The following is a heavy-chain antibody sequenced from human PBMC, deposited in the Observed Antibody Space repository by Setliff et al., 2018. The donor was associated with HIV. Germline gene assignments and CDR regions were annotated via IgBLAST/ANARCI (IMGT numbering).Heavy chain of an antibody. J-gene: IGHJ5*02. CDR1: GGSISGSNYY. Sequence: SETLSLTCTVSGGSISGSNYYWAWIRQPPGKGLEWIGSSYYSGSTYYNPSLKSRVTISVDTSKNQFSLKLSSVTAADTAVYYCASTYYNFWSGQAAYNWFDPWGQGTLVTVSS. CDR3: ASTYYNFWSGQAAYNWFDP. V-gene: IGHV4-39*01. CDR2: SYYSGST. D-gene: IGHD3-3*01.